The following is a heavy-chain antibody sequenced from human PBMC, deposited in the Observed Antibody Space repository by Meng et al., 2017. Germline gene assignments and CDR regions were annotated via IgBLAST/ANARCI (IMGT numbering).Heavy chain of an antibody. Sequence: ELVQSCFKLKGPVSSVRVACKASGYNLNSYVMSWVPQAPGQGLEWMGWINNTTGNPTYAQGLTGRFVFSLDTSVSTAYLQISSLKAEDTAVYYCAREGRVDFDYWGQGTLVTVSS. CDR3: AREGRVDFDY. J-gene: IGHJ4*02. D-gene: IGHD1-26*01. CDR1: GYNLNSYV. V-gene: IGHV7-4-1*02. CDR2: INNTTGNP.